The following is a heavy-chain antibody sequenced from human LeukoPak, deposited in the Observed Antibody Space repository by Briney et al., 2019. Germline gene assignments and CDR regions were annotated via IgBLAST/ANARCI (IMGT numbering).Heavy chain of an antibody. Sequence: GGSLRLSCAASGFSFHYYALHWVRQAPGKGLEWVAVISYDGANEYYADSVKGRLTISRDNSKNTLYMEMSSLRPEDTAVYYCARPIDNGSGSYYFPYWGQGTLVTVSS. CDR2: ISYDGANE. CDR1: GFSFHYYA. V-gene: IGHV3-30-3*01. CDR3: ARPIDNGSGSYYFPY. J-gene: IGHJ4*02. D-gene: IGHD3-10*01.